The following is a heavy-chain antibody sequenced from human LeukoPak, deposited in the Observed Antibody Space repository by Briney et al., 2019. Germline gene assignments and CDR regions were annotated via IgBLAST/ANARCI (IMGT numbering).Heavy chain of an antibody. CDR2: IYSGGST. V-gene: IGHV3-66*01. Sequence: PGGSLRLSCAASGFTVSSNYMSWVRQGPGKGLEWVSIIYSGGSTYYADSVRGRFTISRDNSENTLYLQMNSLRAEDTAVYYCARSGNYFDDWGQGTLVTVSS. CDR1: GFTVSSNY. CDR3: ARSGNYFDD. D-gene: IGHD1-26*01. J-gene: IGHJ4*02.